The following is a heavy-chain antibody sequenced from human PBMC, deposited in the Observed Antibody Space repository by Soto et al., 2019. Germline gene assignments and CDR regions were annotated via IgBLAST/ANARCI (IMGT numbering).Heavy chain of an antibody. Sequence: PGGSLRLSCTASGFTFSSYAMNWVRRAPGKGLEWVSVISGSGGSTYYADSVKGRFTISRDNSKNKLYLQMNSLRAEDTAVYYCASRTSGWYFDYWGQGTLVTVS. J-gene: IGHJ4*02. D-gene: IGHD6-19*01. CDR1: GFTFSSYA. CDR3: ASRTSGWYFDY. V-gene: IGHV3-23*01. CDR2: ISGSGGST.